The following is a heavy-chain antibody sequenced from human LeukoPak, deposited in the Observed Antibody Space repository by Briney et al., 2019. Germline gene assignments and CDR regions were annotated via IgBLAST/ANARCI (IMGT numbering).Heavy chain of an antibody. CDR1: GFTFSSYS. V-gene: IGHV3-21*01. J-gene: IGHJ4*02. D-gene: IGHD3-22*01. CDR2: ISSSSSYI. Sequence: GGSLRLSCVASGFTFSSYSMHWVRQAPGKGLEWVSSISSSSSYIYYADSVKGRFTISRHNAKNSLYLQMNSLRAEDTAVYYCARVVWDSSGYYYDYWGQGTLVTVSS. CDR3: ARVVWDSSGYYYDY.